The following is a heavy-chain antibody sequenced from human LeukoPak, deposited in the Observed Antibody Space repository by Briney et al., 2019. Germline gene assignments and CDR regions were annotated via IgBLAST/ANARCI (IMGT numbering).Heavy chain of an antibody. Sequence: PGGSLRLSCAAAGFTFNKHWMSWVRQAKGKGLECVAKIREDGSEKHYVDSVKGRFSISRDNAKNSLYLQMNSLRAEDTALYYCARDPSSGWPNYYYYYMDVWGKGTTVTVSS. D-gene: IGHD6-19*01. V-gene: IGHV3-7*03. CDR1: GFTFNKHW. J-gene: IGHJ6*03. CDR2: IREDGSEK. CDR3: ARDPSSGWPNYYYYYMDV.